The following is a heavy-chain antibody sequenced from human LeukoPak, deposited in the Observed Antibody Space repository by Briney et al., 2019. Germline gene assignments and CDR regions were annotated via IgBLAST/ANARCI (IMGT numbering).Heavy chain of an antibody. Sequence: PGGFLRLSCAASGFTVSSNYMSWVRQAPGKGLEWVSVIYSGGSTYYADSVKGRFTISRDNSKNTLYLQMNSLRAEDTAVYYCAREDCSGGSCSNDYWGQGTLVTVSS. D-gene: IGHD2-15*01. CDR1: GFTVSSNY. CDR2: IYSGGST. J-gene: IGHJ4*02. V-gene: IGHV3-66*02. CDR3: AREDCSGGSCSNDY.